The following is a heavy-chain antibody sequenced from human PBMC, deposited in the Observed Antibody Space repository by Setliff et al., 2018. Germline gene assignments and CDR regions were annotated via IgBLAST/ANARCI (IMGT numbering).Heavy chain of an antibody. CDR1: GFAFSTYW. J-gene: IGHJ3*02. V-gene: IGHV3-7*01. CDR2: INQDGSTK. Sequence: GGSLRLSCVVSGFAFSTYWMSWVRQSPGRGLEGVANINQDGSTKYSVDSVKGRFTVSRDNAKNSVYLQMSSLRVEDTAVYYCAREASVNSFDICGQGTTVTVSS. CDR3: AREASVNSFDI.